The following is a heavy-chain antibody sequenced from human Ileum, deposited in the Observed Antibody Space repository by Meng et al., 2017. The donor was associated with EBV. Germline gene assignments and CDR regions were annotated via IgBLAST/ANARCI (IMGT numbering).Heavy chain of an antibody. CDR1: GDFSSSSHW. J-gene: IGHJ4*02. CDR3: AKANDYSLNS. D-gene: IGHD4-11*01. Sequence: DSGPVRGIASGTLPLTCAVSGDFSSSSHWGTWVRQPPGKGLEWIGEMHPSGSTYYNPSLKSRVTISLDTFNNQFFLRLTSLTAADTAVYYCAKANDYSLNSWGQGTLVTVSS. CDR2: MHPSGST. V-gene: IGHV4-4*02.